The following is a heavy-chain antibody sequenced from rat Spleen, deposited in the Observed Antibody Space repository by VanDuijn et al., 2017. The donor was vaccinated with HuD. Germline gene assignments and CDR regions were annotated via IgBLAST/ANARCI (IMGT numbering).Heavy chain of an antibody. Sequence: EVQLVESDGGLVQPGRSLKLSCAASEFTFSDYYMAWVRQVPTKGLEWVATITFDGNSAYYRDSVKGRFTVSRDNAESTLYLQMDSLRSEDTATYYCARAIRSAGLYYFDYWGQGVMVTVSS. D-gene: IGHD1-11*01. V-gene: IGHV5-29*01. CDR1: EFTFSDYY. CDR3: ARAIRSAGLYYFDY. J-gene: IGHJ2*01. CDR2: ITFDGNSA.